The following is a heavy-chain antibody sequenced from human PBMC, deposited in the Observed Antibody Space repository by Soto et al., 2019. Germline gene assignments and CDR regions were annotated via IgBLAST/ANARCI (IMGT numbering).Heavy chain of an antibody. CDR3: AKDEGRRSGYEPYYFDY. Sequence: AGGSLRLSCAASGFTFDAYAMHCVRQAPENDLESVSGISWNSGSIGYADSVKGRFTISRDNAKYYLYLQMNSLRAEDTALYYCAKDEGRRSGYEPYYFDYWGQGTLVTVSS. V-gene: IGHV3-9*01. CDR2: ISWNSGSI. CDR1: GFTFDAYA. J-gene: IGHJ4*02. D-gene: IGHD5-12*01.